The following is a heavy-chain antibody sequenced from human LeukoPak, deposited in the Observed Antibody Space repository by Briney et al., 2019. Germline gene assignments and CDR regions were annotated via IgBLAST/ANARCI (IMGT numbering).Heavy chain of an antibody. V-gene: IGHV3-20*04. D-gene: IGHD2-15*01. J-gene: IGHJ3*02. Sequence: GGSLRLSCAASGFTFDDYGMTWVRQAPGKGLEWVSGFNWNGGSTAYADSVKGRFTISRDNAKNSLYLQMNSLRAEDTAFYYCTKMRGSLYAFDIWGRGTMVTVS. CDR1: GFTFDDYG. CDR2: FNWNGGST. CDR3: TKMRGSLYAFDI.